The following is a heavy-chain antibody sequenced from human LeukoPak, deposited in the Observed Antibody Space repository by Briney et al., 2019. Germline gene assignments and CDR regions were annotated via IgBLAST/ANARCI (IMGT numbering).Heavy chain of an antibody. J-gene: IGHJ4*02. CDR2: INPSGGST. D-gene: IGHD6-19*01. Sequence: ASVTVSCKASGYTFTSYYMHWVRQAPGQGLEWMGIINPSGGSTSYAQKFQGRVTMTRDTSKSTVYMELSSLRSEDTAVYYCARVDGIAVAGVDYWGQGTLVTVSS. CDR3: ARVDGIAVAGVDY. CDR1: GYTFTSYY. V-gene: IGHV1-46*01.